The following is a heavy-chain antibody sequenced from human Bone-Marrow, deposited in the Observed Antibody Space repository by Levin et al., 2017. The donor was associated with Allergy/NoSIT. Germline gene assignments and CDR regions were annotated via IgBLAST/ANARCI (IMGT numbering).Heavy chain of an antibody. V-gene: IGHV3-30-3*01. J-gene: IGHJ3*02. Sequence: PGGSLRLSCAASGFTFSSYAMHWVRQAPGKGLEWVAVISYDGSNKYYADSVKGRFTISRDNSKNTLYLQMNSLRAEDTAVYYCASEYSSSSVNAFDIWGQGTMVTVSS. CDR3: ASEYSSSSVNAFDI. CDR2: ISYDGSNK. CDR1: GFTFSSYA. D-gene: IGHD6-6*01.